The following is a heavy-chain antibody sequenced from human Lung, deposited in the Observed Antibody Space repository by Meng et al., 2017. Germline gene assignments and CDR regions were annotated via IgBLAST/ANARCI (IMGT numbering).Heavy chain of an antibody. Sequence: QVQLVQPGAEVKTPGSSVKFACKTSGGSFSTHTFSWVRQAPGQGLEWMGGLIAVFDKTKAAPRFQDRVTFTADESTSTAYMELSSLTFDDTAVYFCARGRRNEPLFDYWGQGTLVTVSS. J-gene: IGHJ4*02. V-gene: IGHV1-69*13. D-gene: IGHD1-14*01. CDR1: GGSFSTHT. CDR3: ARGRRNEPLFDY. CDR2: LIAVFDKT.